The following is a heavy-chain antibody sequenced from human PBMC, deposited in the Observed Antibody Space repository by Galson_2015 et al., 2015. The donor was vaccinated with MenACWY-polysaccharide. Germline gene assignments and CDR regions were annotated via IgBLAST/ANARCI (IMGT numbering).Heavy chain of an antibody. CDR2: IKSDGSST. J-gene: IGHJ4*02. CDR3: ARGYSAYD. D-gene: IGHD5-12*01. CDR1: GFTFSTYW. Sequence: SLRLSCAASGFTFSTYWMHWVRQAPGKGLVWVSRIKSDGSSTSYADSVKGRFTIFRDNAKNTLYLQMNSLRAEDTALYYCARGYSAYDWGQGTLVTVSA. V-gene: IGHV3-74*01.